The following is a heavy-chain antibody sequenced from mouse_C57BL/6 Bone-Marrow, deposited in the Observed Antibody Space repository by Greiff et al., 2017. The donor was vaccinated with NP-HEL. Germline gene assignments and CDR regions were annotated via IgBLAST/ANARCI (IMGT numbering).Heavy chain of an antibody. D-gene: IGHD2-1*01. J-gene: IGHJ2*01. CDR1: GYSFTGYF. V-gene: IGHV1-20*01. Sequence: VQLQQSGPELVKPGDSVKISCKASGYSFTGYFMNWVMQSHGKSLEWIGRINPYNGDTFYNQKFKGKATLTVDKSSSTAHMELRSLTSEHSAVYYCARSKSIYYGNPYYFDYWGQGTTLTVSS. CDR2: INPYNGDT. CDR3: ARSKSIYYGNPYYFDY.